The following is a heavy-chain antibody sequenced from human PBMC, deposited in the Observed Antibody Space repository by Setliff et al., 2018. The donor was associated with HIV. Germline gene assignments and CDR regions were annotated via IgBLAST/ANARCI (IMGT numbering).Heavy chain of an antibody. Sequence: SETLSLTCAVSGGLFTGYYWSWIRQPPGKGLEWIGEINRRGSTNHNPSLKSRVTISVDTSKNQFSLKLSSVTAADTAVYYCARDKRASFDGLDVWGQGTTVTVSS. CDR2: INRRGST. J-gene: IGHJ6*02. CDR3: ARDKRASFDGLDV. D-gene: IGHD6-25*01. CDR1: GGLFTGYY. V-gene: IGHV4-34*01.